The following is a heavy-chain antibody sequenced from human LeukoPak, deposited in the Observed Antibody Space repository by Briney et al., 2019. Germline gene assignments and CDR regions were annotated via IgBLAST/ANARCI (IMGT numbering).Heavy chain of an antibody. CDR1: GFAFSVYS. CDR2: LSSSSTYI. CDR3: ARAPLISGYAFDI. V-gene: IGHV3-21*01. D-gene: IGHD1-20*01. J-gene: IGHJ3*02. Sequence: PGGSLRLSCAASGFAFSVYSMNWVPQAPGTGLESVSSLSSSSTYIYHADSIKGRFPIHRDNAKNSLYLEMNSLSPEDTAVYYCARAPLISGYAFDIWGQGTMVTVSS.